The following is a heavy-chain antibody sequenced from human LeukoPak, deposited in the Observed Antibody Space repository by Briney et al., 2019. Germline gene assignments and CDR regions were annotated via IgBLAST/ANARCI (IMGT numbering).Heavy chain of an antibody. V-gene: IGHV3-23*01. D-gene: IGHD1-14*01. CDR3: TLGGGSPGPHHIDF. Sequence: GGSLRLSYAASGFTFSSYAMSWVRQAPGKGLECVSAISGSGDSTYYADSVKGRFTISRDNSKNTVYLQMNSLRAEDTAIYYCTLGGGSPGPHHIDFWGQGTLVTVSS. J-gene: IGHJ4*01. CDR2: ISGSGDST. CDR1: GFTFSSYA.